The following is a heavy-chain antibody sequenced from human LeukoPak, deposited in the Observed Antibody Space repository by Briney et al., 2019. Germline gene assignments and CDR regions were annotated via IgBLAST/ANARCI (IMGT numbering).Heavy chain of an antibody. CDR2: MYYSGST. V-gene: IGHV4-39*07. Sequence: PSETLSLTCTVSGGSITSSSHYWGWIRQPPGKGLEWIGSMYYSGSTYYNPSLKSRVTISVDTSKNQSSLKLSSVTAADTAVYYCARAGGSGLIDYWGQGTLVTVSS. CDR1: GGSITSSSHY. D-gene: IGHD6-19*01. CDR3: ARAGGSGLIDY. J-gene: IGHJ4*02.